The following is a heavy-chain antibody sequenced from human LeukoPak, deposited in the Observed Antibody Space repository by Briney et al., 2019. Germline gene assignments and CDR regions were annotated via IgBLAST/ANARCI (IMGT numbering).Heavy chain of an antibody. CDR2: IKQDGSEK. Sequence: GGSLRLSCAASGFTFSSYWMSWARQAPGKGLEWVANIKQDGSEKYYVDSVKGRFTISRDNAKNSLYLQMNSLRAEDTAVYYCARERFLEWLYPYYYYMDVWGKGTTVTVSS. D-gene: IGHD3-3*01. CDR1: GFTFSSYW. J-gene: IGHJ6*03. V-gene: IGHV3-7*01. CDR3: ARERFLEWLYPYYYYMDV.